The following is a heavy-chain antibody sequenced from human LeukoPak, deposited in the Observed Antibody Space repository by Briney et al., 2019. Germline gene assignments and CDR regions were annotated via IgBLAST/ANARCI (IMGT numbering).Heavy chain of an antibody. D-gene: IGHD6-13*01. V-gene: IGHV3-23*01. CDR3: AKDRLGSSWYYFDY. CDR2: IIDSGIST. CDR1: GFTFNSYA. Sequence: PGGSLRLSCAASGFTFNSYAMTWVRQAPEKGLEWVSSIIDSGISTYYGDSVKGRFTISRDNSKNTLYLQMNSLRAEDTAVYYCAKDRLGSSWYYFDYWGQGTLVTVSS. J-gene: IGHJ4*02.